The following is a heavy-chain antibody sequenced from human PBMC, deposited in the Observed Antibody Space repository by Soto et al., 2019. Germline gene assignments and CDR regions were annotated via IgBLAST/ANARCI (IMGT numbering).Heavy chain of an antibody. J-gene: IGHJ4*02. CDR2: IWYDGSNK. Sequence: GGSLRLSCAASGFTFSSYGMHWVRQAPGKGLEWVAVIWYDGSNKYYADSVKGRFTISRDNSKNTLYLQMNSLRAEDTAVYYCARDHKSYYYDSSGYYYPRYYFDYWGQGTLVTVSS. D-gene: IGHD3-22*01. V-gene: IGHV3-33*01. CDR3: ARDHKSYYYDSSGYYYPRYYFDY. CDR1: GFTFSSYG.